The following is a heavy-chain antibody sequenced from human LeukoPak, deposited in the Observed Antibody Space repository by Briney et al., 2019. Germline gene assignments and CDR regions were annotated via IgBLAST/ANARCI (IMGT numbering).Heavy chain of an antibody. CDR1: GFTVSSNY. CDR2: IRYDGSNK. D-gene: IGHD2/OR15-2a*01. Sequence: GGSLRLSCAASGFTVSSNYMTWVRQAPGKGLEWVAFIRYDGSNKYYADSVKGRFTISRDNSKNTLYLQMNSLRAEDTAVYYCANTSPLADFYLDYWGQGTLVTVSS. J-gene: IGHJ4*02. CDR3: ANTSPLADFYLDY. V-gene: IGHV3-30*02.